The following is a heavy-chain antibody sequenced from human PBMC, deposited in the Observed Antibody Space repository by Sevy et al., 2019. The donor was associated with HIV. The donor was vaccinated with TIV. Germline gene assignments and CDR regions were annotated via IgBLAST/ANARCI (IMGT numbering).Heavy chain of an antibody. V-gene: IGHV1-2*02. CDR2: INPNTGGT. Sequence: ASVKVSCKTSGYTFTYYYMHWVRQAPGQGLEWMGWINPNTGGTNYAQKFQGRVTMTRDTSISTAYMELGRLTSDDTAVYYCARYERDCTHDNWGQGTLVTVSS. CDR1: GYTFTYYY. J-gene: IGHJ4*02. CDR3: ARYERDCTHDN. D-gene: IGHD1-1*01.